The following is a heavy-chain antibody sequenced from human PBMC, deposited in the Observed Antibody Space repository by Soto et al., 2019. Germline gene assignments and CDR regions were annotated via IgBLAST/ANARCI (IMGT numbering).Heavy chain of an antibody. D-gene: IGHD2-15*01. CDR2: ISSDGSDK. V-gene: IGHV3-30*03. J-gene: IGHJ4*02. Sequence: QVQVVESGGGVVQPGRSLRLSCAASGFTFSNFGMHWVRQAPGKGLEWVAAISSDGSDKYYLDSVKGRFIISRDNSKNTLFLQMNSLRVEETGVYYCVRGSDVAREELEYCGQGTLVTVSS. CDR3: VRGSDVAREELEY. CDR1: GFTFSNFG.